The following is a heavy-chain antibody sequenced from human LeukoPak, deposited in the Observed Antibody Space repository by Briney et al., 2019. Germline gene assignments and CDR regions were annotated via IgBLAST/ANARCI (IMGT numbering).Heavy chain of an antibody. V-gene: IGHV3-23*01. CDR2: ISSSGGST. Sequence: GGSLRLSCAASGFTFSSYSMNWVRQAPGKGLEWVSYISSSGGSTYYADSVKGRFTISRDNSKNTLYLQMNSLRAEDTAVYYCAKELNQNDYWGQGTLVTVSS. J-gene: IGHJ4*02. D-gene: IGHD1-14*01. CDR1: GFTFSSYS. CDR3: AKELNQNDY.